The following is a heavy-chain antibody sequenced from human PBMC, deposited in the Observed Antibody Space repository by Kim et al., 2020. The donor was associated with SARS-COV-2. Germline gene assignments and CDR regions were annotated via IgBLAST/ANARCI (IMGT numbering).Heavy chain of an antibody. CDR2: IYYSGST. V-gene: IGHV4-30-4*01. CDR1: GGSISSGDYY. D-gene: IGHD4-17*01. CDR3: ARGTYGDFSHYGMDV. Sequence: SETLSLTCTVSGGSISSGDYYWSWIRQPPGKGLEWIGYIYYSGSTYYNPSLKSRVTISVDTSKNQFSLKLSSVTAADTAVYYCARGTYGDFSHYGMDVWGQGTTVTVSS. J-gene: IGHJ6*02.